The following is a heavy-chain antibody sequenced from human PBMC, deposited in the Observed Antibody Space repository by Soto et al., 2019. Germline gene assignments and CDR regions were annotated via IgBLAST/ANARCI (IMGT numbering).Heavy chain of an antibody. CDR1: GFTFSSYG. CDR3: AKDGIYCSGGSCYQDYYYYYMDV. D-gene: IGHD2-15*01. CDR2: ISYDGSNK. V-gene: IGHV3-30*18. Sequence: GGSLRLSCAASGFTFSSYGMHWVRQAPGKGLEWVAVISYDGSNKYYADSVKGRFTISRENSKNTLYLQMNSLRAEDTAVYYCAKDGIYCSGGSCYQDYYYYYMDVWGKGTTVTVSS. J-gene: IGHJ6*03.